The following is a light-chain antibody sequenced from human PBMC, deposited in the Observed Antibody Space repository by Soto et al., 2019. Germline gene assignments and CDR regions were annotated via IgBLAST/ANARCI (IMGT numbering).Light chain of an antibody. J-gene: IGLJ1*01. V-gene: IGLV2-14*01. CDR2: EVS. CDR1: TNDVGGYNY. CDR3: NSYTSSTSLPYA. Sequence: QSVLTQPASVSGSPGQSITISCTGTTNDVGGYNYVSWYQQHPGKAPKLLIFEVSSRPSGVSNRFSGSKSGNTASLTISALQAEDEADYFCNSYTSSTSLPYAFGTGTKVTAL.